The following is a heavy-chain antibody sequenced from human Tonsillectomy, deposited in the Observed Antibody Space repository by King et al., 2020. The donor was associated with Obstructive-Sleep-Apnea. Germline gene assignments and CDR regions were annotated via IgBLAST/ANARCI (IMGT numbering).Heavy chain of an antibody. CDR3: ARVKGTMVRGVPSYFDY. J-gene: IGHJ4*02. Sequence: HVQLQQWGAGLLKPSETLSLTCAVYGGSFSGYYWSWIRQPPGKGLEWIGEINHSGSTNYNPSLKSRVTISVDTSTNQFSLKLSSVTAADTAVYYCARVKGTMVRGVPSYFDYWGQGTLVTVSS. V-gene: IGHV4-34*01. CDR1: GGSFSGYY. CDR2: INHSGST. D-gene: IGHD3-10*01.